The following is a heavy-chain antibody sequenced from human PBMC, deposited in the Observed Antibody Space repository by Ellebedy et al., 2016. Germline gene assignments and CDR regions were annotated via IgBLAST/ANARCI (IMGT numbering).Heavy chain of an antibody. J-gene: IGHJ4*02. CDR3: VHRRDGYFPAYWHFVDN. CDR1: GFSLSSSGMS. CDR2: IHWNDDK. Sequence: SGPTLVXPTPTLTLTCTFSGFSLSSSGMSVGWIRQPPGKALEWLALIHWNDDKRYSPSLKNRLTIDKDTSKKQVVLRMTDMDALDTATYYCVHRRDGYFPAYWHFVDNWGQGSLVTVSA. V-gene: IGHV2-5*01. D-gene: IGHD3-3*02.